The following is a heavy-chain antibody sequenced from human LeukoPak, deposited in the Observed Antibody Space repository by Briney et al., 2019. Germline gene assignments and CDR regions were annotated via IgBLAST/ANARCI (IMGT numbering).Heavy chain of an antibody. CDR3: AREEYGWYVDIVVTNHDAFDI. CDR2: ISSSSSYI. Sequence: GGSLRLSCAASGFTFSSYSMNWVRQAPGKGLEWVSSISSSSSYIYYADSVKGRFTISRDNAKNSLYLQMNSLRAEDTAVYYCAREEYGWYVDIVVTNHDAFDIWGQGTMVTVSS. CDR1: GFTFSSYS. V-gene: IGHV3-21*01. J-gene: IGHJ3*02. D-gene: IGHD5-12*01.